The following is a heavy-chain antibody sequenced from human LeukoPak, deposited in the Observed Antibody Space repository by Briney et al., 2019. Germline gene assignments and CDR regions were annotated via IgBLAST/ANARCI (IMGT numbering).Heavy chain of an antibody. CDR2: INPSGST. CDR3: AGDHSPVTTQVSYFQH. Sequence: SETLSHTCAVYGGSFRVYYTGWIRQAPGKGLEWIGEINPSGSTNYNPSLKSRVTILVDTSKNQFSLKLSSVTAADTPVYYCAGDHSPVTTQVSYFQHGGQASLVTVSS. CDR1: GGSFRVYY. V-gene: IGHV4-34*01. D-gene: IGHD4-17*01. J-gene: IGHJ1*01.